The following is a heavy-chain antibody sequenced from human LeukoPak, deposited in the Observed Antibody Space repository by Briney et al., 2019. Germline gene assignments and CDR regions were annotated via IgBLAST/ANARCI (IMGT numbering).Heavy chain of an antibody. J-gene: IGHJ4*02. Sequence: SETLSLTCGVSGGSIDITNYWSWVRQAPGKGLEWIGEISHDGTTNYNPSLRSRVAMSLDRANNQFSLSLTSVTAADTAVYYCAREDRPFCPFAYWGQGVLVTVSS. CDR2: ISHDGTT. CDR1: GGSIDITNY. CDR3: AREDRPFCPFAY. V-gene: IGHV4-4*02. D-gene: IGHD3-22*01.